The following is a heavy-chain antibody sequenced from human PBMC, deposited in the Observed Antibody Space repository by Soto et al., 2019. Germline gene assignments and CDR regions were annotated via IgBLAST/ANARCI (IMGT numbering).Heavy chain of an antibody. J-gene: IGHJ6*02. CDR3: ARDSYDFWSGYYAYYYYYGMDV. V-gene: IGHV1-18*01. CDR2: ISAYNGNT. D-gene: IGHD3-3*01. CDR1: GYTFTSYG. Sequence: ASVKVSCKASGYTFTSYGISWVRQAPGQGLKRMGWISAYNGNTNYAKNLQGRVTMTTDTSTSTAYMELRSLRSDDTAVYYCARDSYDFWSGYYAYYYYYGMDVWGQGTTVTVSS.